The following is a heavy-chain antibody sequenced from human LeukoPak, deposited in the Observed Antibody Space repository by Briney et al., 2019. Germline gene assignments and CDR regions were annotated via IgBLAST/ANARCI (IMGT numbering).Heavy chain of an antibody. CDR2: IRYDGSNK. CDR3: AKEFHSYGYVAQYFDY. V-gene: IGHV3-30*02. CDR1: GFTFSSYG. D-gene: IGHD5-18*01. Sequence: GGSLRLSCAASGFTFSSYGMHWVRQAPGKGLEWVAFIRYDGSNKYYADSVKGRFTISRDNSKNTLYLQMNSLRAEDTAVYYCAKEFHSYGYVAQYFDYWGQGTLVTVSS. J-gene: IGHJ4*02.